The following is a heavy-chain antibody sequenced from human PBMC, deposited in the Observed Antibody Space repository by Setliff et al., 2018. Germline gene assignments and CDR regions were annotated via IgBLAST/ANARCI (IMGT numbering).Heavy chain of an antibody. D-gene: IGHD3-22*01. J-gene: IGHJ6*03. CDR1: GGTFSSYG. CDR2: TIPVFGTT. Sequence: ASVKVSCKASGGTFSSYGISWVRQAPGQGLEWMGETIPVFGTTGYAQKFQGRVTIMTDESTSTAYMELSSLTSEDTAVYYCAREGVDSRSSTDYRYYMDVWGKGTTVTVSS. CDR3: AREGVDSRSSTDYRYYMDV. V-gene: IGHV1-69*05.